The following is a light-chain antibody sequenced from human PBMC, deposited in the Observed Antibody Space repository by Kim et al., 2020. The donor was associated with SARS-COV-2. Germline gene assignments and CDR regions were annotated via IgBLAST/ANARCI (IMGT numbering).Light chain of an antibody. CDR3: HQYSDWPPYS. J-gene: IGKJ2*03. V-gene: IGKV3-15*01. CDR2: GTS. Sequence: VPPGERATLSCRASQSVSSNLAWYQQKPGQAPRLLIYGTSTRATGIPVRFSGSGSGTEFTLTISSLQSEDFALYYCHQYSDWPPYSFGQGTKLEI. CDR1: QSVSSN.